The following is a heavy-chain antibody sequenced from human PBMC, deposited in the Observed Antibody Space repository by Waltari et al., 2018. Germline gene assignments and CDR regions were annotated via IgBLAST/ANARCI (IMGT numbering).Heavy chain of an antibody. CDR3: VRHRTTYPLEIDY. Sequence: EVQLVQSGAEVTKPEESLRISCEGSGYSFTSPGSGGVPQMPGKGLEWVGRCDPSDSFRNYGPAFEGHVTISVDQSLRTAYLQWDSLKASDTAIYYCVRHRTTYPLEIDYWGQGTLVTVSS. D-gene: IGHD2-2*01. CDR1: GYSFTSPG. J-gene: IGHJ4*02. CDR2: CDPSDSFR. V-gene: IGHV5-10-1*01.